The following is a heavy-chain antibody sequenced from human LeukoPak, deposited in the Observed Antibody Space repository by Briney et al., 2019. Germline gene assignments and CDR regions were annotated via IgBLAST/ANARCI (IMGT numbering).Heavy chain of an antibody. CDR1: GGSISSYY. Sequence: NSSETLSLTCTVSGGSISSYYWSWIRQPPGKGLEWIGYIYYSGSTNYNPSLKSRVTISVDTSKNQFSLKLSSVTAADTAVYYCASRDGYNLFDYWGQGTLVTVSS. D-gene: IGHD5-24*01. CDR2: IYYSGST. CDR3: ASRDGYNLFDY. J-gene: IGHJ4*02. V-gene: IGHV4-59*08.